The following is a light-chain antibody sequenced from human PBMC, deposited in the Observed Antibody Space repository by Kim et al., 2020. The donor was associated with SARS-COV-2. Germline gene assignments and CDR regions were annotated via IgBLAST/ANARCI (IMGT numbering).Light chain of an antibody. Sequence: GQRVTIAGSGGSSNIGSNTVTWYQHCPGAAPKLLVSGFNQRPSGVPDRFSGSKSGASASLAISGLQSEDEADYYCAAWDDSLRGLLFGGGTKLTVL. CDR2: GFN. V-gene: IGLV1-44*01. CDR1: SSNIGSNT. J-gene: IGLJ3*02. CDR3: AAWDDSLRGLL.